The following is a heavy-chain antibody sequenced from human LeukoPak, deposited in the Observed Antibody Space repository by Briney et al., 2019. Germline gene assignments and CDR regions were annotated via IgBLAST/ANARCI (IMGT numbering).Heavy chain of an antibody. CDR1: GFTFSSYS. Sequence: GGSLRLSCAASGFTFSSYSMNWVRQAPGRGLEWVSSISSSSSYIYYADSVKGRFTISRDNAKNSLYLQMNSLRAEDTAVYYCARDPITTVTPYYFDYWGQGTLVTVSS. J-gene: IGHJ4*02. V-gene: IGHV3-21*01. D-gene: IGHD4-11*01. CDR2: ISSSSSYI. CDR3: ARDPITTVTPYYFDY.